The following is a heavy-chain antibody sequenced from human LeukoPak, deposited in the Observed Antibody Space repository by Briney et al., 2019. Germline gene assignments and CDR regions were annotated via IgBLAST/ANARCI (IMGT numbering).Heavy chain of an antibody. D-gene: IGHD1-26*01. V-gene: IGHV4-59*08. CDR2: MYYSGNT. Sequence: SETLSLTCNVSGGSISSYYWSWIRQPPGKGLEWIGYMYYSGNTNYNPSLKSRVTTSVDSSKNKFSLKLSSVTAADTAVYYCARHTLVGARNAFDIWGQGTMVTVSS. CDR3: ARHTLVGARNAFDI. CDR1: GGSISSYY. J-gene: IGHJ3*02.